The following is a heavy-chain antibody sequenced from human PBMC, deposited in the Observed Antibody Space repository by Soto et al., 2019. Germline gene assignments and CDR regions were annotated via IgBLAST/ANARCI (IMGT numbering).Heavy chain of an antibody. CDR1: GGSISSGGYS. Sequence: TLSLTCAVSGGSISSGGYSWSWIRQPPGKGLEWIGYIYHSGSTYYNPSLKSRVTISVDTSKNQFSLKLNSMTAADTAVYYCARHNYGSGSTYFDYWGQRTLVTVSS. CDR2: IYHSGST. CDR3: ARHNYGSGSTYFDY. V-gene: IGHV4-30-2*01. J-gene: IGHJ4*02. D-gene: IGHD3-10*01.